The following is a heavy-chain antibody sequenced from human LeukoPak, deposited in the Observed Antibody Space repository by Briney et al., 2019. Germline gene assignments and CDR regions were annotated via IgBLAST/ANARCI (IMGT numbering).Heavy chain of an antibody. Sequence: GGSLRLSCAASGFTFSDIGMSWVRQAPGKGLEWVSYISSSGSTIYYADSVKGRFTISRDNAKNSLYLQMNSLRAEDTAVYYCAELGITMIGGVWGKGTTVTISS. J-gene: IGHJ6*04. CDR3: AELGITMIGGV. V-gene: IGHV3-48*04. CDR1: GFTFSDIG. D-gene: IGHD3-10*02. CDR2: ISSSGSTI.